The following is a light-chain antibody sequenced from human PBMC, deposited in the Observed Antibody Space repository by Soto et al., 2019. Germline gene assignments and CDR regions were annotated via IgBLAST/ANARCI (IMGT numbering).Light chain of an antibody. CDR2: GAS. V-gene: IGKV3-20*01. Sequence: EIVSTQSPGILSLSPGERASLSCWASQSISSSFLAWYQQKPGQAPRLLIYGASSRATGIPDRFSGTGSETDFTLTISRLEPEDFAVYYCQQYDNSPITFGQGTRLEIK. J-gene: IGKJ5*01. CDR1: QSISSSF. CDR3: QQYDNSPIT.